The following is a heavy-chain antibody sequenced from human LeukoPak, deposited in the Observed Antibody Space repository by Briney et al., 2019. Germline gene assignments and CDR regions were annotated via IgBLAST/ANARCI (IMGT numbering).Heavy chain of an antibody. Sequence: GESLKISCKGSGYSFTSYWIGWVRQMPGKGLEWMGIIYPGDSDTRYSPSFQGQVTIPADKSISTAYLQWSSLKASDTAMYYCAKIYCSSTSCYVNWFDPWGQGTLVTVSS. J-gene: IGHJ5*02. CDR3: AKIYCSSTSCYVNWFDP. V-gene: IGHV5-51*01. D-gene: IGHD2-2*01. CDR1: GYSFTSYW. CDR2: IYPGDSDT.